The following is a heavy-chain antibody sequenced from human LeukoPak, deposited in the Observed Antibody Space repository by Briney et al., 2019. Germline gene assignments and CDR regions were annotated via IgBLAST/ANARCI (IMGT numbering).Heavy chain of an antibody. J-gene: IGHJ4*02. CDR2: ITGGSTYV. D-gene: IGHD1-26*01. CDR1: GFTFNNYN. V-gene: IGHV3-21*01. CDR3: ARGGGGSYPLAY. Sequence: GGSLGLSCAASGFTFNNYNMNWVRQAPGRGLEWVSSITGGSTYVYYADSVKGRFTISSDSAMNSMYLQMDSLNAEDTAVYYCARGGGGSYPLAYWGQGTLVTVSS.